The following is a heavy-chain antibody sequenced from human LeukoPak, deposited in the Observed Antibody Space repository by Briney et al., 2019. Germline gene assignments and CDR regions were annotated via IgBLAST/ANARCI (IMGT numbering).Heavy chain of an antibody. CDR3: ASARYCTKGVCYTPLDY. CDR2: ISAYNGNT. V-gene: IGHV1-18*01. J-gene: IGHJ4*02. CDR1: GYTFTSYG. Sequence: ASVKVSCKASGYTFTSYGISWVRQAPGQGLEWMGWISAYNGNTNYAQKLQGRVTMTTDTSTSTAYMELRSLRSDDTAVYYCASARYCTKGVCYTPLDYWGQGTLVTVSS. D-gene: IGHD2-8*01.